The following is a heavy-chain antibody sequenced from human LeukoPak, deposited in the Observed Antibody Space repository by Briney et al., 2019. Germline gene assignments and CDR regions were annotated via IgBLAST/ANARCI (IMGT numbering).Heavy chain of an antibody. Sequence: SETLSLTCTVSGGYIGSYYWSWIRQPPGKGLEWIAYIYYSGITNYNPSLKSRLTISLDTSRNQSSLKLSSVTAADTAVYYCARTMVRGAVPSVYGMDFWGKGTTVTVSS. V-gene: IGHV4-59*01. D-gene: IGHD3-10*01. CDR2: IYYSGIT. CDR1: GGYIGSYY. J-gene: IGHJ6*04. CDR3: ARTMVRGAVPSVYGMDF.